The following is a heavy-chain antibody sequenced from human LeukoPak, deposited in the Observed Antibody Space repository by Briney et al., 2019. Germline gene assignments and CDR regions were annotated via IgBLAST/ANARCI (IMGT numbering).Heavy chain of an antibody. D-gene: IGHD3-3*01. CDR2: IIPILGTA. CDR1: GGTFSSYA. J-gene: IGHJ3*02. V-gene: IGHV1-69*11. Sequence: SVKVSCKASGGTFSSYAISWVRQAPGQGLEWMGRIIPILGTANYAQKFQGRVTITTDESTSTAYMELSSLRSEDTAVYYCARDAPDFWSGFDAFDIWGQGTMVTVSS. CDR3: ARDAPDFWSGFDAFDI.